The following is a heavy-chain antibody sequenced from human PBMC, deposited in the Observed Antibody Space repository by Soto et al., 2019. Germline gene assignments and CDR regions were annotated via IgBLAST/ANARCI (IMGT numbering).Heavy chain of an antibody. CDR3: AGHPERMAEIGWFDP. Sequence: EVQLVESGGGLVQPGGSLRLSCAASGFTFSSYSMNWVRQAPGKGLEWVSYISSSSSTIYYAVSVKGRFTISRDNAKNSLYRHMNSLRGEGTAVYYCAGHPERMAEIGWFDPWGEGTLVTVSS. CDR2: ISSSSSTI. CDR1: GFTFSSYS. V-gene: IGHV3-48*01. J-gene: IGHJ5*02. D-gene: IGHD1-1*01.